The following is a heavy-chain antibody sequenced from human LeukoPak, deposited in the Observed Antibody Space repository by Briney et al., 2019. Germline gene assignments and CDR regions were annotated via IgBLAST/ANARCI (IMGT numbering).Heavy chain of an antibody. V-gene: IGHV3-30-3*01. CDR2: ISYDGSNK. Sequence: SGGSLRLSCAASGFTFSSYAMHWVRQAPGKGLEWVAVISYDGSNKYYADSVKGRFTISRDNSKNTLYLQMNSLRAEDTAVYYCARSENRIQLWFPLPDYWGQGTLVTVSS. J-gene: IGHJ4*02. D-gene: IGHD5-18*01. CDR3: ARSENRIQLWFPLPDY. CDR1: GFTFSSYA.